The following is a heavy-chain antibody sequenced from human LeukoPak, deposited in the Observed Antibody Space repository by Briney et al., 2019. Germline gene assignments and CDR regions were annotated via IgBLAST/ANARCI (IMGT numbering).Heavy chain of an antibody. CDR3: ARGPDEHHTFDS. CDR2: INHSGST. CDR1: GGSFSDYS. V-gene: IGHV4-34*01. J-gene: IGHJ4*02. Sequence: SETLSLTCSVYGGSFSDYSWSWIRQPPGKGLEWIGEINHSGSTNYNPDNPSLKSRVTISVDTSKSQFSLELSSVTAADTAVYYCARGPDEHHTFDSWGQGTLVTVSS.